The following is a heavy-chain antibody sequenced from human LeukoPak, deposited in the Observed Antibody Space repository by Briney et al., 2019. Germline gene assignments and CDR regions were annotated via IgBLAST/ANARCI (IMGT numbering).Heavy chain of an antibody. D-gene: IGHD1-26*01. V-gene: IGHV3-23*01. Sequence: GSLRLSCLTSGFTLSTNAMSWVRQAPGKGLEWISGISGSGASTYYADSVKGRFTISRDASRNTLYLQMNSMRGDDTAVYYCAKDVGKWESLHFFDYWGQGTLVTVSS. CDR2: ISGSGAST. CDR3: AKDVGKWESLHFFDY. CDR1: GFTLSTNA. J-gene: IGHJ4*02.